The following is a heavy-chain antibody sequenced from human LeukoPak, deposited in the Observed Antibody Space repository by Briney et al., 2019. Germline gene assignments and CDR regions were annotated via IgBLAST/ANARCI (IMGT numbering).Heavy chain of an antibody. CDR1: GFTFSDYS. CDR2: IRYDGNNK. Sequence: GGSLRLSCAASGFTFSDYSMHWVRQAPGKGLNWVAFIRYDGNNKYYADSVRGRFTISRDNSKSTLSLQMNSLRAEDTAIYYCATYRQVLLPFESWGQGTLVTVSS. V-gene: IGHV3-30*02. D-gene: IGHD2-8*02. CDR3: ATYRQVLLPFES. J-gene: IGHJ4*02.